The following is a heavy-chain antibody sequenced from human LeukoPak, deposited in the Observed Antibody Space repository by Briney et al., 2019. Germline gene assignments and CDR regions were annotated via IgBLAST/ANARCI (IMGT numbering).Heavy chain of an antibody. J-gene: IGHJ4*02. V-gene: IGHV4-61*08. CDR2: IYDRGST. CDR3: ARGRTFDN. Sequence: TLSLTCTVSGGSISSGGYYWSWIRQPPGKGLEWIGNIYDRGSTKYNPSLKSRVTISVDTSKNQFSLRLSSVTAADTAVYYCARGRTFDNWGQGTLVTVSS. CDR1: GGSISSGGYY.